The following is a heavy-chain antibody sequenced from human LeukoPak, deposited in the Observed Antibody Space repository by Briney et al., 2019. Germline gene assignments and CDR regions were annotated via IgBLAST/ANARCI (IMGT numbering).Heavy chain of an antibody. D-gene: IGHD6-6*01. CDR3: ARESIAAPYYFDY. J-gene: IGHJ4*02. V-gene: IGHV4-39*07. CDR1: GGSISSSSYY. Sequence: SETLSLTCTVSGGSISSSSYYWGWIRQPPGKGLEWIGSIYCSGSTYYNPSLKSRVTISVDTSKNQFSLKLSSVTAADTAVYYCARESIAAPYYFDYWGQGTLVTVSS. CDR2: IYCSGST.